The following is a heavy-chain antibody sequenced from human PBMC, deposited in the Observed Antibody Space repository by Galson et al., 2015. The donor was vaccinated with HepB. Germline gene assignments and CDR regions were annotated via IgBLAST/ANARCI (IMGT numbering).Heavy chain of an antibody. CDR3: ARDAHRYYDFWSGYYTSLDY. V-gene: IGHV3-11*06. Sequence: SLRLSCAASGFTFSDYYMSWIRQAPGKGLEWVSYISSSSSYTNYADSVKGRFTISRDNAKNSLYLQMNSLRAEDTAVYYCARDAHRYYDFWSGYYTSLDYWGQGTLVTVSS. CDR2: ISSSSSYT. J-gene: IGHJ4*02. D-gene: IGHD3-3*01. CDR1: GFTFSDYY.